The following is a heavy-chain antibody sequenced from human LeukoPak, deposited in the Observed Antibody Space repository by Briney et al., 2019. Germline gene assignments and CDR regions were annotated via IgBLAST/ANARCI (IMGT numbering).Heavy chain of an antibody. V-gene: IGHV4-34*01. CDR3: ARDPSTASYFDY. J-gene: IGHJ4*02. CDR1: GGSFSGYY. D-gene: IGHD5-18*01. CDR2: INHSGST. Sequence: SETLSLTCAVYGGSFSGYYWSWIRQPPGKGLEWIGEINHSGSTNYNPSLKSRVTISVDTSKNQFSLKLSSVTAADTAVYYCARDPSTASYFDYWGQGTLVTVSS.